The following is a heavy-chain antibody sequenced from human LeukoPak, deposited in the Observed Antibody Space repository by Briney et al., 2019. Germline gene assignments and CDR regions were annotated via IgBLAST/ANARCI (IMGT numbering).Heavy chain of an antibody. CDR2: INPNSGGT. D-gene: IGHD3-22*01. J-gene: IGHJ3*02. CDR3: AFYYYDSSGSNERNDAFDI. Sequence: ASVKVSCKASGYTFTGYYMHWVQQAPGQGLEWMGWINPNSGGTNYAQKFQGRVTMTRDTSISTAYMELSRLRSDDTAVYYCAFYYYDSSGSNERNDAFDIWGQGTMVTVSS. V-gene: IGHV1-2*02. CDR1: GYTFTGYY.